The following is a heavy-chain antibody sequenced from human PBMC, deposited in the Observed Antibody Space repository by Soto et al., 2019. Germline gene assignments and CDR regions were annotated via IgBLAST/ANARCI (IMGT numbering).Heavy chain of an antibody. Sequence: GESLNISCNGPGDCFTGYWSSWVRQMPGKGLEWMGIIYPGDSDTRYSPSFQGQVTISADKSISTAYLQWGSLKASDTAMYYCARQRGYSGYDTGYGMDVWGQGTTVTVSS. J-gene: IGHJ6*02. D-gene: IGHD5-12*01. CDR2: IYPGDSDT. V-gene: IGHV5-51*01. CDR1: GDCFTGYW. CDR3: ARQRGYSGYDTGYGMDV.